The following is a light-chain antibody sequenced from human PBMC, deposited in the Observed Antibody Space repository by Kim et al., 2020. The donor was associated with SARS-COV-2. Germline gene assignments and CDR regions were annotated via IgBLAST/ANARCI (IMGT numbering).Light chain of an antibody. CDR3: SSYAGSNNLV. Sequence: GQSITIPCTGPSSDVGGYNYVSGYQQHPGKAPKLMIYEVSKRPSGVPDRFSGSKSGNTASLTVSGLQAEDEADYYCSSYAGSNNLVFGGGTQLTVL. CDR1: SSDVGGYNY. CDR2: EVS. V-gene: IGLV2-8*01. J-gene: IGLJ2*01.